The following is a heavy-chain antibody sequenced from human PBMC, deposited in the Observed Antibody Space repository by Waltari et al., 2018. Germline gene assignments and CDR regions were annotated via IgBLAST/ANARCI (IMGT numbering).Heavy chain of an antibody. CDR2: IIHIFGAA. V-gene: IGHV1-69*13. J-gene: IGHJ6*02. CDR1: GATFSSYA. CDR3: ARGEGTGSYYYFGMDV. Sequence: QVQLVQSGAEVTKPGSSVKVSCKASGATFSSYAISWVRQAPGQGLEWMGGIIHIFGAANYAYKIQGRGTMTAEESTRTADMGLSSLRSEYTAVYYWARGEGTGSYYYFGMDVWGQGTTVTVSS.